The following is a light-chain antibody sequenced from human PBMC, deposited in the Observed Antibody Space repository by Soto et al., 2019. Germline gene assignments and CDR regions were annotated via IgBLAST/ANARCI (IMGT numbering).Light chain of an antibody. CDR3: QQLNSFTIT. J-gene: IGKJ5*01. V-gene: IGKV1-9*01. CDR1: QGISSY. Sequence: DIQLTQSPSFLSASVGDGVNITCRASQGISSYLAWYQQKPGKDPKLLIYAASTLQSGVPSRFSGSGSGTEFNLTISRLQTEDFATYECQQLNSFTITFGQGTRLEIK. CDR2: AAS.